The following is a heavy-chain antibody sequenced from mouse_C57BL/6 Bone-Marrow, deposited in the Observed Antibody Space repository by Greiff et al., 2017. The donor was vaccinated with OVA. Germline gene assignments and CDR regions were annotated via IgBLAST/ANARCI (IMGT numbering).Heavy chain of an antibody. Sequence: QVQLKESGAELVRPGASVTLSCKASGYTFTDYEMHWVKQTPVHGLEWIGAIDPETGGTAYNQKFKGKAILTADKSSSTDYMKLRSLTSEDSAVYYCTSSLRAWLPYALDYWGQGTTLTVSS. V-gene: IGHV1-15*01. CDR3: TSSLRAWLPYALDY. D-gene: IGHD2-2*01. J-gene: IGHJ2*01. CDR2: IDPETGGT. CDR1: GYTFTDYE.